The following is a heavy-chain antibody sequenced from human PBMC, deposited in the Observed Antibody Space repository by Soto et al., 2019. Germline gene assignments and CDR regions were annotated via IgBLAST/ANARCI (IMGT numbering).Heavy chain of an antibody. CDR3: GRGRSGQIVVFY. D-gene: IGHD1-26*01. J-gene: IGHJ4*02. CDR2: IGPESGAT. Sequence: ASVKVSCKASGYIFTGYYIQWVRQAPGQGLEWMGEIGPESGATRYAQKFQGRVTMTRDMSITTVYMELNNLSPDDTAVYYCGRGRSGQIVVFYWGQGTPVTVSS. V-gene: IGHV1-2*02. CDR1: GYIFTGYY.